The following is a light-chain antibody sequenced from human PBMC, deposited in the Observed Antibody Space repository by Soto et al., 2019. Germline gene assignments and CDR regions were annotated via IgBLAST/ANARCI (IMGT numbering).Light chain of an antibody. Sequence: IVMTQSPATLSLSPGDSATLACRASLNVATNMAWYQQKPGHPPRLLIYVASIRATGVPGRFTGGGSGTDFTLIFNSLQSEDVAVYYCHQYNVAMRTFGRGTRVEV. CDR2: VAS. J-gene: IGKJ4*02. CDR1: LNVATN. CDR3: HQYNVAMRT. V-gene: IGKV3-15*01.